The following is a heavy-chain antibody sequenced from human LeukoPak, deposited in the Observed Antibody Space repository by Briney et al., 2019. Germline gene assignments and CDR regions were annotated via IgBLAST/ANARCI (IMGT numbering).Heavy chain of an antibody. CDR3: ARDRVVAATLYYYGMDV. J-gene: IGHJ6*04. CDR2: IYYSGST. Sequence: PSETLSLTCTVSGVSISSGGYYWRWLRQHPGKGLEWIVYIYYSGSTYYNPSLKSRVTISVDTSKNQFSLKLSSVTAADTAVYYCARDRVVAATLYYYGMDVWGKGTTVTVSS. V-gene: IGHV4-31*03. CDR1: GVSISSGGYY. D-gene: IGHD2-15*01.